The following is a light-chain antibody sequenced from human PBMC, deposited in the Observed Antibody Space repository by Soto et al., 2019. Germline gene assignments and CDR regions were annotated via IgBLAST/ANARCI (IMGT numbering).Light chain of an antibody. CDR1: QSVSSY. CDR3: QQHSHWPPWT. J-gene: IGKJ1*01. Sequence: ETVLSQSPATLSLSPGERATLYCRASQSVSSYLVWYQQKPSQAPRLLIYDGSNRATGIPARFSGSGSGTDFTLTISNLEPEDFAVYYCQQHSHWPPWTFGQGTKVDIK. CDR2: DGS. V-gene: IGKV3-11*01.